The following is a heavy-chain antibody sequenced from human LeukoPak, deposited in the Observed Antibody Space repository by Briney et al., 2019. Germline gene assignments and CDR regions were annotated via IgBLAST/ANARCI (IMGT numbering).Heavy chain of an antibody. CDR3: ARNRYGYNLGY. CDR1: GYTFTDYY. V-gene: IGHV1-2*02. J-gene: IGHJ4*02. CDR2: INPNSGGT. D-gene: IGHD5-24*01. Sequence: ASVKVSCKASGYTFTDYYIHWVRQAPGQGLEWMGWINPNSGGTNYAQKFQGRVTMTRDTSISTAYMELSSLRSDDTAVYSCARNRYGYNLGYWAQGTLVTVSP.